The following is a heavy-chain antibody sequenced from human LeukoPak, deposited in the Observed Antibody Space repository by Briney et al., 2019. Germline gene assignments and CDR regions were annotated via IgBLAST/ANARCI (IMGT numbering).Heavy chain of an antibody. CDR2: IIPIFGIA. V-gene: IGHV1-69*04. CDR3: ARGVAAREDCYYYGMDV. J-gene: IGHJ6*02. D-gene: IGHD6-6*01. CDR1: GGTFSSYA. Sequence: SVKVSCKASGGTFSSYAISWVRQAPGQGLEWMGRIIPIFGIANYAQKFQGRVTITADKSTSTAYMELSSLRSEDTAVYYCARGVAAREDCYYYGMDVWGQGTTVTVSS.